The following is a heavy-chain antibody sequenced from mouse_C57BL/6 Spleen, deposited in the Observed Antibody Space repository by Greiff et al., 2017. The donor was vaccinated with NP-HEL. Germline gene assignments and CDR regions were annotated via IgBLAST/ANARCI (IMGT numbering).Heavy chain of an antibody. CDR3: AAGHYYGSSSYWYFDV. J-gene: IGHJ1*03. Sequence: QVQLKQSGAELVRPGASVKLSCKASGYTFTDYYINWVKQRPGQGLEWIARIYPGSGNTYYNEKFKGKATLTAEKSSSTAYMQLSSLTSEDSAVYFCAAGHYYGSSSYWYFDVWGTGTTVTVSS. CDR1: GYTFTDYY. CDR2: IYPGSGNT. D-gene: IGHD1-1*01. V-gene: IGHV1-76*01.